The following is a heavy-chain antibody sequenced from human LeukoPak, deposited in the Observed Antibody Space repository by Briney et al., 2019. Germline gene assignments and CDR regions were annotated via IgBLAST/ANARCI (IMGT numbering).Heavy chain of an antibody. CDR3: ARGSVAALHYYYYGMDV. D-gene: IGHD6-19*01. CDR1: GFTFSSYW. J-gene: IGHJ6*02. Sequence: GGSLRLSCAASGFTFSSYWMSWVRQAPGKGLEWVANIKQDGSGKYYVDSVKGRFTISRDNAKNSLYLQMNSLRAEDTAVYYCARGSVAALHYYYYGMDVWGQGTTVTVSS. V-gene: IGHV3-7*03. CDR2: IKQDGSGK.